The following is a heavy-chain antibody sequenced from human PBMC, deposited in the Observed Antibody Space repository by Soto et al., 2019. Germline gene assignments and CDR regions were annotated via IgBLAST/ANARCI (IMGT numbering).Heavy chain of an antibody. J-gene: IGHJ4*01. D-gene: IGHD2-15*01. V-gene: IGHV3-23*01. Sequence: GGSLRLSCAASGFAFSNYAMSWVRQAPGKGLEWVSGISVSGSNTYYADSVKGRFTISRDNFENTLYLQVDSLRAEDTAVYYCAKSGIECGGTNCPGKYYYFDYWGQGTLVTVSS. CDR2: ISVSGSNT. CDR1: GFAFSNYA. CDR3: AKSGIECGGTNCPGKYYYFDY.